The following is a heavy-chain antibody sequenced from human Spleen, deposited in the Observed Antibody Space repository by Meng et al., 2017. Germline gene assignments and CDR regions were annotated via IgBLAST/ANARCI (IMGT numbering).Heavy chain of an antibody. Sequence: GGSLRLSCAASGFTFSSYAMTWVRQAPGKGLEWVSTISGSGGSTYYADSVKGRFTISRDNSKNTLYLQMNSLRAEDTAIYYCAKGLGYGSGNDMDVWGQGTTVTVSS. CDR3: AKGLGYGSGNDMDV. D-gene: IGHD3-10*01. CDR1: GFTFSSYA. CDR2: ISGSGGST. J-gene: IGHJ6*02. V-gene: IGHV3-23*01.